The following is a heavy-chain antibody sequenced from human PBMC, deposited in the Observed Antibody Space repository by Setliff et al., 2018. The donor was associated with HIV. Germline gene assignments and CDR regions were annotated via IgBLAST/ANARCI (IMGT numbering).Heavy chain of an antibody. CDR3: ARGRKDLTMVRVPNFDY. CDR1: GYTFTSYY. D-gene: IGHD3-10*01. CDR2: ISPSDGST. J-gene: IGHJ4*03. Sequence: RASVKVSCKASGYTFTSYYMHWVRQAPGQGLEWMGIISPSDGSTNYTQKFLGRVTLTRDTSLNTFYMELTNLRSEDTAFYYCARGRKDLTMVRVPNFDYWVPETLLVTVSS. V-gene: IGHV1-46*01.